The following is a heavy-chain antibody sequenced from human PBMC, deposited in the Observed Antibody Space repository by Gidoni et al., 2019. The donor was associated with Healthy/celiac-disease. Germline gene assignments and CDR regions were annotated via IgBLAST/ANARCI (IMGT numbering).Heavy chain of an antibody. V-gene: IGHV1-2*02. Sequence: VRLVQSGAAGKKPAATVKVACQAAGYTFTGYYLYWVRQAPGQGLEWMGWISPNSGCTNSAQNCQGRVTMTRDTSISTAYMGLSRQRTAVSSVYYGARRLRYWGQGTLVTVSS. J-gene: IGHJ4*02. CDR1: GYTFTGYY. CDR2: ISPNSGCT. CDR3: ARRLRY. D-gene: IGHD5-18*01.